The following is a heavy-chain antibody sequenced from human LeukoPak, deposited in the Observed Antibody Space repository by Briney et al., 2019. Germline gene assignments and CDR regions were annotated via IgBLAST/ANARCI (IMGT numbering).Heavy chain of an antibody. D-gene: IGHD3-22*01. CDR2: IYYSGST. Sequence: PSETPSLTCTVSGGSISSGGYYWSWIRQHPGKGLEWIGYIYYSGSTYYNPSLKSRVTISVDTSKNQFSLKLSSVTAADTAVYYCARASFGHYYDSSGPPDYWGQGTLVTVSS. CDR3: ARASFGHYYDSSGPPDY. J-gene: IGHJ4*02. V-gene: IGHV4-31*03. CDR1: GGSISSGGYY.